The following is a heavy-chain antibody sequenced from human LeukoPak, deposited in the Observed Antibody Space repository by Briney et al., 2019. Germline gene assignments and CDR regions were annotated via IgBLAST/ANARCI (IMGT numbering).Heavy chain of an antibody. J-gene: IGHJ6*03. D-gene: IGHD3-3*01. V-gene: IGHV4-59*01. CDR2: IYYSGST. CDR3: ARGRAIRGPYYMDV. Sequence: SETLSLTCTVSGGSMSTYYWSWIRQPPGKGPEWLGYIYYSGSTNYNPSLKSRVTISVETSKNQFSLKLISVTAADTAVYYCARGRAIRGPYYMDVWGKGTTVTVSS. CDR1: GGSMSTYY.